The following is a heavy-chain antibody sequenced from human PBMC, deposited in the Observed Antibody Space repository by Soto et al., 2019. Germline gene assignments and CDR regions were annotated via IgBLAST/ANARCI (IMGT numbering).Heavy chain of an antibody. D-gene: IGHD3-10*01. Sequence: SETLSLTCAVYGGSFSGYYWSWIRQPPGKGLEWIGEINHSGSTNYNPSLKSRVTISVDTSKNQSSLKLSSVTAADTAVYYCARGLGSGSYLLYYYYYGMDVWGQGTTVTVSS. J-gene: IGHJ6*02. CDR1: GGSFSGYY. CDR3: ARGLGSGSYLLYYYYYGMDV. CDR2: INHSGST. V-gene: IGHV4-34*01.